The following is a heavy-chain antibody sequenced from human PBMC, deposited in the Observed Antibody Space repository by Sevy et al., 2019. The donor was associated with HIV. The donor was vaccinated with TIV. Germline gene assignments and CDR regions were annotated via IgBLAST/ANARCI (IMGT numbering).Heavy chain of an antibody. V-gene: IGHV3-23*01. CDR3: ARGINFYGSGREGHSYMDV. CDR1: GFAFSNFA. Sequence: GGSLRLSCAASGFAFSNFAISWVRQAPGKGLEWVSLISGSSAYTYYADSVKGRFTISRDNSKNTLYLQMNSLGVEDTALYYCARGINFYGSGREGHSYMDVWGKGTTVTVSS. D-gene: IGHD3-10*01. J-gene: IGHJ6*03. CDR2: ISGSSAYT.